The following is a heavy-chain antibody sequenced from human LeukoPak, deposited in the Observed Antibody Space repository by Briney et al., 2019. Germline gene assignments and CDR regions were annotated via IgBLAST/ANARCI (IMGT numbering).Heavy chain of an antibody. Sequence: ASVKVSCKASGYTFTGYYMHWVRQAPGQGLEWMGIINPSGGSTSYAQKFQGRVTMTRDMSTSTVYMELSSLRSEDTAVYYCARVRYDILTGHRHGDFDYWGQGTLVTVSS. CDR2: INPSGGST. V-gene: IGHV1-46*01. D-gene: IGHD3-9*01. J-gene: IGHJ4*02. CDR1: GYTFTGYY. CDR3: ARVRYDILTGHRHGDFDY.